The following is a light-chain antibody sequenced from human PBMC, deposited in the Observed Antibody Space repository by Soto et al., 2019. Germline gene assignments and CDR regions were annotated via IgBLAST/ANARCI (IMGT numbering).Light chain of an antibody. CDR2: AAS. J-gene: IGKJ4*01. V-gene: IGKV1-33*01. Sequence: DIQLTQSPSFLSASVGDRVTITCRASQGISSYLAWYQQKPGKAPKLLIYAASKLETGVPSRFSGRGSGTDFTFTISSLQPEDIAIYYCQQYNNLPRTFGGGTKVDIK. CDR1: QGISSY. CDR3: QQYNNLPRT.